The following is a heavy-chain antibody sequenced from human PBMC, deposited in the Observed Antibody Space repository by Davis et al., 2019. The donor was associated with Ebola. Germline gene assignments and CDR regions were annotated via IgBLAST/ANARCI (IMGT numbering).Heavy chain of an antibody. CDR1: GYTFTGYY. D-gene: IGHD2-2*01. CDR3: ARGGFVVPDPFFDY. V-gene: IGHV1-69*13. J-gene: IGHJ4*02. Sequence: SVKVSCKASGYTFTGYYMHWVRQAPGQGLEWMGGIIPIFGTANYAQKFQGRVTITADESTGTAYMELSSLRSEDTAVYYCARGGFVVPDPFFDYWGQGTLVTVSS. CDR2: IIPIFGTA.